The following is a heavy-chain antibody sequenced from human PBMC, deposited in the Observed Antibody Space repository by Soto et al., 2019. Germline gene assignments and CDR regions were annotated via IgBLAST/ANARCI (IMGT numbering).Heavy chain of an antibody. D-gene: IGHD2-8*02. CDR1: GGSIKSNDYF. V-gene: IGHV4-39*01. CDR3: ASFLVGATARNDFAS. J-gene: IGHJ4*02. CDR2: IYSNGGT. Sequence: LQLQESGPGVVKPSETLSLACSVSGGSIKSNDYFWGWVRQPPGKGLGWIASIYSNGGTYDSPSLKSRATVSIDTSTNQLFLTVRSVTAADTAVYYCASFLVGATARNDFASWGLGTLVTISS.